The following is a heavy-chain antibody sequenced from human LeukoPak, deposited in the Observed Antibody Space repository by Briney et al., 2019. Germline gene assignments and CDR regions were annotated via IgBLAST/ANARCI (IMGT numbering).Heavy chain of an antibody. V-gene: IGHV3-7*03. J-gene: IGHJ4*02. CDR3: ATGAGCGY. Sequence: PGGSLRLSCAASGFTFSSYWMTWVRQAPGKGLEWVANIKQEGSERNYVDSVKGRFTISRDNAKNSLYLQMNTLRDEDTAVYYCATGAGCGYWGQGTLVTVS. CDR2: IKQEGSER. D-gene: IGHD6-19*01. CDR1: GFTFSSYW.